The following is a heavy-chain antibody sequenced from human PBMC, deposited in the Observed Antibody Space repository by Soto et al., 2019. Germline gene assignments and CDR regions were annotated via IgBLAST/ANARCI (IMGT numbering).Heavy chain of an antibody. CDR2: IYYSGST. V-gene: IGHV4-30-4*01. Sequence: QVQLQESGPGLVKPSQTLSLTCTVSGGSISSGDYYWSWIRQPPGKGLECIGYIYYSGSTYYNPSLKGRVIISVDPSKNQFSLKLSSVTAADTAVYYCARWLGYGPHFDYWGQGTLVTVSS. CDR1: GGSISSGDYY. J-gene: IGHJ4*02. D-gene: IGHD5-12*01. CDR3: ARWLGYGPHFDY.